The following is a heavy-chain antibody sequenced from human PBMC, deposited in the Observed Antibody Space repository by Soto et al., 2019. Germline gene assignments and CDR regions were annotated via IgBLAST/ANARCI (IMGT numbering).Heavy chain of an antibody. CDR2: ISYNGDTK. CDR1: EFIFSSYG. Sequence: GGSLRLSCSASEFIFSSYGIHWVRQAPGKGLEYVSGISYNGDTKYYGDSVKGRFIISRDNSKNTLYLQMSSLTAEDTAVYYCVKNKGPTIKKVSMDVWGQGTTVTVSS. CDR3: VKNKGPTIKKVSMDV. D-gene: IGHD1-1*01. J-gene: IGHJ6*02. V-gene: IGHV3-64D*08.